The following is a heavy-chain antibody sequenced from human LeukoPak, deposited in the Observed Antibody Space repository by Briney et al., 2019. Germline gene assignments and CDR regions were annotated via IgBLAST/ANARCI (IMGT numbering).Heavy chain of an antibody. J-gene: IGHJ4*02. V-gene: IGHV4-34*01. D-gene: IGHD3-22*01. Sequence: SETLSLTCAVYGGSFSGYYWSWIRQPPGKGLEWIGEINHSGSTNYNPSLKSRVTISVDTSKNQFSLKLSSVTAADTAVYYCARVHHGMIGTYYFDYWGQGTLVTVSS. CDR2: INHSGST. CDR3: ARVHHGMIGTYYFDY. CDR1: GGSFSGYY.